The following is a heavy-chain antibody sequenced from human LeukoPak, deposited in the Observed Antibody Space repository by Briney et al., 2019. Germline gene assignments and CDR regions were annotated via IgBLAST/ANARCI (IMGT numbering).Heavy chain of an antibody. CDR1: GYTFTGYY. V-gene: IGHV1-2*02. CDR2: INPNSGGT. CDR3: ARAGGRSIAVAGRGAFDY. D-gene: IGHD6-19*01. J-gene: IGHJ4*02. Sequence: ASVKVSCKASGYTFTGYYMRWVRQAPGQGLEWMGWINPNSGGTNYAQKFQGRVTMTRDTSISTAYMELSRLRSDDTAVYYCARAGGRSIAVAGRGAFDYWGQGTLVTVSS.